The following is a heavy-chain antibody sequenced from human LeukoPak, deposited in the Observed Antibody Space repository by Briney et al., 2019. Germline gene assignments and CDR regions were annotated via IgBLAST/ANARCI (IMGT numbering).Heavy chain of an antibody. Sequence: ASVKVSCKASGYTFTGYYMHWVRQAPGQGLEWMGWINPNSGGTNYAQKFQGRVTMTRDTSISTAYMELSRLRSDDTAVYYCARLASQQLGYYYYYYMDDWGKGTTVTISS. CDR3: ARLASQQLGYYYYYYMDD. V-gene: IGHV1-2*02. CDR2: INPNSGGT. CDR1: GYTFTGYY. J-gene: IGHJ6*03. D-gene: IGHD6-13*01.